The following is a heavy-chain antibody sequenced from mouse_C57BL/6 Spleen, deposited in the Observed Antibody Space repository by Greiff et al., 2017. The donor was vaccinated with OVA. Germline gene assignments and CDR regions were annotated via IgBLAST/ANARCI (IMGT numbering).Heavy chain of an antibody. CDR1: GYSFTSYY. D-gene: IGHD4-1*01. CDR3: ARSDWEGAWFAY. Sequence: QVQLQQSGPELVKPGASVKISCKASGYSFTSYYIHWVKQRPGQGLEWIGWIYPGSGNTKYNEKFKGKATLTADTSSSTAYMQLSSLTSEDSAVYYCARSDWEGAWFAYWGQGTLVTVSA. CDR2: IYPGSGNT. J-gene: IGHJ3*01. V-gene: IGHV1-66*01.